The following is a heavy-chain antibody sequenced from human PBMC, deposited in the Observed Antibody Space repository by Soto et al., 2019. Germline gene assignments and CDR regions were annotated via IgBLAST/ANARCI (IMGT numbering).Heavy chain of an antibody. CDR3: ARDGGYCSGGSCYFDY. CDR1: GYTFTGYY. D-gene: IGHD2-15*01. CDR2: INPNSGGT. Sequence: ASVKVSFKASGYTFTGYYMHWLRQAPGQGLEWMGWINPNSGGTNYAQKFQGWVTMTRDTSISTAYMELSRLRSDDTAVYYCARDGGYCSGGSCYFDYWGQGTLVTVSS. J-gene: IGHJ4*02. V-gene: IGHV1-2*04.